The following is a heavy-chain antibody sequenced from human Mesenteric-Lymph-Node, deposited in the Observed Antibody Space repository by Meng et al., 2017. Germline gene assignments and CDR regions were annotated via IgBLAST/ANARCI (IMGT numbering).Heavy chain of an antibody. CDR2: IAGSGETI. CDR1: GFSFSDYY. V-gene: IGHV3-11*01. Sequence: GESLKISCAASGFSFSDYYMGWIRQAPGKGLEWVSYIAGSGETIYYADSVKGRFTISRDNAKKSSYLQMNSLKVEDAAVYYCARLLTGYYGSGSEYYFDYWGQGTLVTVSS. CDR3: ARLLTGYYGSGSEYYFDY. J-gene: IGHJ4*02. D-gene: IGHD3-10*01.